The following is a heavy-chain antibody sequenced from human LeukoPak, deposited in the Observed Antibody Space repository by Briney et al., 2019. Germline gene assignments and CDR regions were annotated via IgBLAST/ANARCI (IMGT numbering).Heavy chain of an antibody. D-gene: IGHD2-15*01. CDR3: ARRGPGYCSGGRCFGWFDS. V-gene: IGHV4-30-4*01. CDR1: GGSINSDYY. J-gene: IGHJ5*01. Sequence: SQTLSLTCTVSGGSINSDYYWSGFRPSPGKGLEWIAYIYHSGNTYYNPSLKSRVTMSVDTSTNRFSLRLSYVTAADTAVYYCARRGPGYCSGGRCFGWFDSWGQGTLVTVSS. CDR2: IYHSGNT.